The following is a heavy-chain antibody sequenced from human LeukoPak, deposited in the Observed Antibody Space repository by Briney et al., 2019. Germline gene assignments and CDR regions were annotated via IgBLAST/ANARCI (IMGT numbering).Heavy chain of an antibody. Sequence: SETLSLTCTVSGGSISSYYWSWIRQPPGKGLEWIGYIYYSGSTNYNPSLKSRVTISVDTSKNQFSLKLSSVTAADTAVYYCAGQDSSGYPFDYWGQRTLVTVSS. D-gene: IGHD3-22*01. CDR1: GGSISSYY. J-gene: IGHJ4*02. CDR3: AGQDSSGYPFDY. V-gene: IGHV4-59*01. CDR2: IYYSGST.